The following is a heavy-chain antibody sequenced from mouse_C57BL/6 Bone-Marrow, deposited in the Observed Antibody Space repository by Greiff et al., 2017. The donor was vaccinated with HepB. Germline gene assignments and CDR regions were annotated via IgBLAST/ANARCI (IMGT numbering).Heavy chain of an antibody. CDR1: GFSINSDCY. Sequence: VQLKESGPSLVRPSQTLSLTCTVTGFSINSDCYWIWIRQFPGNKLEYIGSTFYSGITYYNPSLESRTYITRYTSKNQFSLKLSAVTTEDTATYYCARYYYGSSPSYWYFDVWGTGTTVTVSS. J-gene: IGHJ1*03. D-gene: IGHD1-1*01. CDR3: ARYYYGSSPSYWYFDV. V-gene: IGHV3-3*01. CDR2: TFYSGIT.